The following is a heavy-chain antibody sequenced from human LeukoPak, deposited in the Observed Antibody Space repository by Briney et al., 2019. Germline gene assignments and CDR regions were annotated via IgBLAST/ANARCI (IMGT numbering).Heavy chain of an antibody. CDR3: ASNLGYCSGGSCVWDY. CDR1: GFTFSSYS. D-gene: IGHD2-15*01. V-gene: IGHV3-48*01. Sequence: PGGSLRLSCAASGFTFSSYSMNWVRQAPGKGLEWVSYISSSSSTIYYADSVKGRFTISRDNAKNSLYLQMNSLRAEDTAVYYCASNLGYCSGGSCVWDYWGQGTLVTVSS. CDR2: ISSSSSTI. J-gene: IGHJ4*02.